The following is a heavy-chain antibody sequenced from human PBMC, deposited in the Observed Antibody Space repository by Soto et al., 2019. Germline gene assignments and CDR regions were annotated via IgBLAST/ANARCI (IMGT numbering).Heavy chain of an antibody. D-gene: IGHD6-19*01. V-gene: IGHV4-59*08. CDR3: ARLTSSGWYGDAFDI. CDR1: GGSISSYY. J-gene: IGHJ3*02. CDR2: IYYSGST. Sequence: ETLSLTCTVSGGSISSYYWSWIRQPPGKGLEWIGYIYYSGSTNYNPSLKSRVTISVDTSKNQFSLKLSSVTAADTAVYYCARLTSSGWYGDAFDIWGQGTMVTVSS.